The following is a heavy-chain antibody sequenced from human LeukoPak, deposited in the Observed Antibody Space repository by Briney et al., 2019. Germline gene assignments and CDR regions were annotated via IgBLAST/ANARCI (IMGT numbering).Heavy chain of an antibody. Sequence: PSEPLSLTCTVSGCPFRSHYWSWIPKPPGKVREGIRYFYSWWSTNYNPSLESRVHLSVDTCKHQLSLKQSPVNGGDTAVLFCARAHMAVRPDLYFALWRRGTLVTVSS. V-gene: IGHV4-59*11. J-gene: IGHJ2*01. CDR2: FYSWWST. D-gene: IGHD3-10*01. CDR1: GCPFRSHY. CDR3: ARAHMAVRPDLYFAL.